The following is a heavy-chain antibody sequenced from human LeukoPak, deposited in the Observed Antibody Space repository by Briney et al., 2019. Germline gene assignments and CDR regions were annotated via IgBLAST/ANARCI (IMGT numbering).Heavy chain of an antibody. Sequence: PSETLSLTCAVYGGSFSGYYWSWIRQPPGKGLEWIGEINHSGSTNYNPSLKSQVTISVDTSKNQFSLKLSSVTAADTAVYYCARGPRITIFGVVIMGAFDIWGQGTMVTVSS. CDR3: ARGPRITIFGVVIMGAFDI. V-gene: IGHV4-34*01. J-gene: IGHJ3*02. CDR2: INHSGST. D-gene: IGHD3-3*01. CDR1: GGSFSGYY.